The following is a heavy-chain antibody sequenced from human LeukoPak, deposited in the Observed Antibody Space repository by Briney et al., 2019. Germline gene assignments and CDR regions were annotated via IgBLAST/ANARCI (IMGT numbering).Heavy chain of an antibody. CDR1: GGSISSSGYY. CDR3: ARRPKQPGFWSGYVDY. Sequence: PSETLSLTCTVSGGSISSSGYYWVWIRQPPGKGLEWIGSIFYSGSTYYNPSLTSRVTISVDTSKNQFSLKLSSVTAADTAVYYCARRPKQPGFWSGYVDYWGQGILVTVSP. J-gene: IGHJ4*02. V-gene: IGHV4-39*01. CDR2: IFYSGST. D-gene: IGHD3-3*01.